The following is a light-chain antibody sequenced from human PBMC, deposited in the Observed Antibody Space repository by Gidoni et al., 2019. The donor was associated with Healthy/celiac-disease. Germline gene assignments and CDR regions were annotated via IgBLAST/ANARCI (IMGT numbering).Light chain of an antibody. Sequence: DIQMTQSPSSLSASVGDRVTLTCRASQSISSYLNWYQQKPGKAPKLLIYAASSLQSGVPSRFSGSGSGTDFTLTISSLQPEDVATYYCQQSYSTPATFGPGTKVDIK. V-gene: IGKV1-39*01. CDR1: QSISSY. CDR3: QQSYSTPAT. J-gene: IGKJ3*01. CDR2: AAS.